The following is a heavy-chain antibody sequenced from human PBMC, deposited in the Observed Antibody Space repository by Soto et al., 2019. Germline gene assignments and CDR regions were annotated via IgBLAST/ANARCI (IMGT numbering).Heavy chain of an antibody. D-gene: IGHD2-15*01. J-gene: IGHJ6*02. V-gene: IGHV1-2*02. Sequence: ASVKVSCKASGYTFTSYYMHWVRQAPGQGLEWMGWINPNSGGTNYAQKFQGRVTMTRDTSISTAYMELSRLRSDDTAVYYCARVLTVGYCSGGSCPGAYYYYGMDVWGQGTTVTVSS. CDR3: ARVLTVGYCSGGSCPGAYYYYGMDV. CDR1: GYTFTSYY. CDR2: INPNSGGT.